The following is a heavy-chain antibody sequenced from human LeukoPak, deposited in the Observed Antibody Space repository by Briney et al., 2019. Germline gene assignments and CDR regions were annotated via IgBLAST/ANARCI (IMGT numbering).Heavy chain of an antibody. CDR1: GGSISSYY. J-gene: IGHJ3*02. CDR3: ARGITMPPDAFVI. D-gene: IGHD3-10*01. Sequence: PSETLSLTCTVSGGSISSYYWSWIRQPPGKGLEWIGYIYYSGSTNYNPSLKSRVTISVDTSKNQFSLKLSSVTAADTAVYYCARGITMPPDAFVIWGQGTMVTVSS. V-gene: IGHV4-59*01. CDR2: IYYSGST.